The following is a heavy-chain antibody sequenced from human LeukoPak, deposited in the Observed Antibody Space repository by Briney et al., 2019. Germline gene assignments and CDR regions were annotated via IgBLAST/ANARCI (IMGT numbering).Heavy chain of an antibody. CDR2: ISYDGSNK. Sequence: GGSLRLSCAASGFTFSSYWMSWVRQAPGKGLEWVAVISYDGSNKYYADSVKGRFTISRDNSKNTLYLQMNSLRAEDTAVYYCARGDIVGATTSYFDYWGQGTLVTVSS. J-gene: IGHJ4*02. CDR3: ARGDIVGATTSYFDY. V-gene: IGHV3-30*03. CDR1: GFTFSSYW. D-gene: IGHD1-26*01.